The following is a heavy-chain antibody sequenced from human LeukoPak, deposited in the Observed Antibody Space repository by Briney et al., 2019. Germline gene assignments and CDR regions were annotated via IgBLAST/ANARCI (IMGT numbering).Heavy chain of an antibody. J-gene: IGHJ5*02. CDR2: IKEDGSEK. V-gene: IGHV3-7*01. D-gene: IGHD3-10*01. Sequence: PGGSLRLSCVASGFTFSVYWMSWVRQAPGKGLEWVANIKEDGSEKYYVDSVKGQFTISRDNAKNSLYLQMSSLRAEDTAVYYCARGGSWFAPWGQGTLVTVSS. CDR3: ARGGSWFAP. CDR1: GFTFSVYW.